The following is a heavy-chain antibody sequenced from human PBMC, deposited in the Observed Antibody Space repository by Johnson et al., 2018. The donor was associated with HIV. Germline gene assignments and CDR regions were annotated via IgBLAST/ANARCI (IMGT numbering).Heavy chain of an antibody. V-gene: IGHV3-11*04. Sequence: QVQLVESGGGLVKPGGSLRLSCAVSGVIFSDYYMSWIRQAPGKGLEWVSGINWNGGSTGYADSVKGRFTISRDNAKNTLYLQMNSLRAEDTAVYYCASGLGIVGATRSAFDIWGQGTMVTVSS. CDR1: GVIFSDYY. CDR2: INWNGGST. J-gene: IGHJ3*02. CDR3: ASGLGIVGATRSAFDI. D-gene: IGHD1-26*01.